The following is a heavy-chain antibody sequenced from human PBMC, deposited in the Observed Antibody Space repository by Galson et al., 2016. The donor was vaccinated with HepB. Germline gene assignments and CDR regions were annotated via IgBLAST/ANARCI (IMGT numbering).Heavy chain of an antibody. V-gene: IGHV5-51*01. J-gene: IGHJ3*02. CDR2: IYPGDSDL. D-gene: IGHD2-15*01. CDR3: AKQRYCSGSSCFVDLDAFDI. Sequence: QSGAEVKKPGESLKISCQGTGYIFTMYWIGWVRQMPGKGLEWMGIIYPGDSDLRYSPTFQGQVTISVDKSINTAYLQWSALKASDPAIYYCAKQRYCSGSSCFVDLDAFDIWGQGTTVTVSS. CDR1: GYIFTMYW.